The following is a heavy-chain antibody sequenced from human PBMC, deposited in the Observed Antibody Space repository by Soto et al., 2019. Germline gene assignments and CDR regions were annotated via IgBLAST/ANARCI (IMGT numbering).Heavy chain of an antibody. J-gene: IGHJ4*02. CDR2: ISGGGGNT. CDR3: AKDDYGDYGFIDF. CDR1: GFIFRSYA. D-gene: IGHD4-17*01. Sequence: EVQLMESGGGFVQPGGSLRLSCAASGFIFRSYAMSWVRQAPGKGLEWVSAISGGGGNTYYEDYVKGRFTISRDNSKNTLYLQMYSLRAEDTAVYYCAKDDYGDYGFIDFWCQGTLVTVSS. V-gene: IGHV3-23*01.